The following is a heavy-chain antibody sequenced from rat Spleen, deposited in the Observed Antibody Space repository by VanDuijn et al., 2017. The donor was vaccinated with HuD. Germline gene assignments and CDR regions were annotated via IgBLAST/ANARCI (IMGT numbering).Heavy chain of an antibody. V-gene: IGHV1-57*01. CDR3: ARRVSGDRVMDA. J-gene: IGHJ4*01. Sequence: QVQLQQSGAELAKPGSSVKISCKASGYTFTSYDISWIKQTTGQGLEYIGYLNTGSGGTYYNEKFKGKATLTVDKSSSTAFMQPSSLTPGDTAVYYWARRVSGDRVMDAWGQGASVTVSS. CDR2: LNTGSGGT. CDR1: GYTFTSYD. D-gene: IGHD1-1*01.